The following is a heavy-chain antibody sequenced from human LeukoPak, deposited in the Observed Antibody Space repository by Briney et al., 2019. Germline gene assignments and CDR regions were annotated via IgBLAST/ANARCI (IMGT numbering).Heavy chain of an antibody. Sequence: PSETLSLTCAVYGGSFSGYYWSWIRQPPGKGLEWIGEINHSGSTNYNPSLKSRVTISVDTSKNQFPLKLSSVTAADTAVYYCARVLGYYYGSGSYYNGGGYYYYYMDVWGKGTTVTVSS. J-gene: IGHJ6*03. CDR3: ARVLGYYYGSGSYYNGGGYYYYYMDV. D-gene: IGHD3-10*01. V-gene: IGHV4-34*01. CDR1: GGSFSGYY. CDR2: INHSGST.